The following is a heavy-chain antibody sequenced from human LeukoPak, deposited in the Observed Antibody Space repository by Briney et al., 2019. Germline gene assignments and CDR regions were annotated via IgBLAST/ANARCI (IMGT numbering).Heavy chain of an antibody. V-gene: IGHV4-38-2*02. CDR1: AYSISSGYY. CDR3: ARDGQLRFLGWFPTDV. D-gene: IGHD3-3*01. J-gene: IGHJ6*04. CDR2: IYHSGVT. Sequence: KSSETLSLTCTVSAYSISSGYYWGWIRQPPGKGLEGSGSIYHSGVTVYNPSLKSRVTMSVATSKNQFSLNLSSVTAADTAVYYWARDGQLRFLGWFPTDVWGKGPTVPVSS.